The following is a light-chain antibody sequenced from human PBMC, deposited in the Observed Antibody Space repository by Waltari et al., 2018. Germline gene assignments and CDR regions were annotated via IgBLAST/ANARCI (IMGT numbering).Light chain of an antibody. J-gene: IGKJ1*01. CDR3: QNQERLPGT. Sequence: RASRSVGTHSSWCQNKPGGNPRRRNYTASPRATGISDRFIGSVSGTQFTLTISRLEPEDIAVYYSQNQERLPGTFGQGTKVEI. V-gene: IGKV3D-15*01. CDR2: TAS. CDR1: RSVGTH.